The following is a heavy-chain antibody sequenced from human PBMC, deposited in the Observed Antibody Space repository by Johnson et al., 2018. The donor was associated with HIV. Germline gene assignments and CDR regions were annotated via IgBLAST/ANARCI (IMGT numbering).Heavy chain of an antibody. Sequence: QVQLVESGGGFVQPGGSLRLSCAASGFTFSSYGMHWVRQAPGKGLEWVAVIWYDGSNKYYADSVKGRFIISRDNSKNTLYLQMNSLRVEDTAVYYCARAGRTYDDFWSGYSNDAFDIWGQGTMVTVSS. CDR1: GFTFSSYG. V-gene: IGHV3-33*01. D-gene: IGHD3-3*01. J-gene: IGHJ3*02. CDR3: ARAGRTYDDFWSGYSNDAFDI. CDR2: IWYDGSNK.